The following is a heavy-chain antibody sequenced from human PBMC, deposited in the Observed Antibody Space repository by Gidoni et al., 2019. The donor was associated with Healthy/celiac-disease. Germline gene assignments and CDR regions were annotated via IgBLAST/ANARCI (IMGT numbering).Heavy chain of an antibody. Sequence: QVQLVQSGAEVKKPGASVKVSCKASGYTFTSYYMHWVRQAPGQGLEWMGIINPSGGSTSYAQKFQGRVTMTRDTSMSTVYMELSSLRSEDTAVYYCARVRFDDSSGYSGRPFDYWGQGTLVTVSS. CDR2: INPSGGST. V-gene: IGHV1-46*03. D-gene: IGHD3-22*01. CDR1: GYTFTSYY. J-gene: IGHJ4*02. CDR3: ARVRFDDSSGYSGRPFDY.